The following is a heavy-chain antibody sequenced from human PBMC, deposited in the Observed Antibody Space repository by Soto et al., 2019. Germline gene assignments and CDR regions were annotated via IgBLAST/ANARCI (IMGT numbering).Heavy chain of an antibody. CDR3: AGRYCTNGVCYTNYYYYIDV. V-gene: IGHV3-23*01. D-gene: IGHD2-8*01. J-gene: IGHJ6*03. CDR1: GFTFSTYA. Sequence: EVQLLESGGGLVQPGGSLRLSCAASGFTFSTYAMSWVRQAPGKGLEWVSTITTSGGNTYYADSVQGRFTISRDNTKNTRYLQMTSLRAEDTAVYYCAGRYCTNGVCYTNYYYYIDVWGKGTTGTAS. CDR2: ITTSGGNT.